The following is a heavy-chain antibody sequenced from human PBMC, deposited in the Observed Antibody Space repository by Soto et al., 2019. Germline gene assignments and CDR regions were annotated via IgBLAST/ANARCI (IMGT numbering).Heavy chain of an antibody. D-gene: IGHD4-17*01. CDR1: RFTFSTYW. J-gene: IGHJ3*02. CDR2: INSDGSST. CDR3: ARLRSTTLGGGDAFDT. V-gene: IGHV3-74*03. Sequence: EVQLVESGGGLVQPGGSLRLSCAASRFTFSTYWMHWVRQVPGKGLVWVSRINSDGSSTTYADSVKGRFTISRDNAKNTLYLQMNSVRAEDKAVYYCARLRSTTLGGGDAFDTWGEGTMVTVSS.